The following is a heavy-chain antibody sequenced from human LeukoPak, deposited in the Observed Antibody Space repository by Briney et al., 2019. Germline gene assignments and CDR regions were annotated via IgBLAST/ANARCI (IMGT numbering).Heavy chain of an antibody. J-gene: IGHJ4*02. V-gene: IGHV3-30*18. Sequence: GGSLRLSCAASGFTFSSYGMHWVRQAPGKGLEWVAVISYDGSNKYYADSVKGRFTISRDNSKNTLYLQINSLRAEDTAVYYCAKDSGRYYDFWSGYYHFDYWGQGTLVTVSS. D-gene: IGHD3-3*01. CDR1: GFTFSSYG. CDR2: ISYDGSNK. CDR3: AKDSGRYYDFWSGYYHFDY.